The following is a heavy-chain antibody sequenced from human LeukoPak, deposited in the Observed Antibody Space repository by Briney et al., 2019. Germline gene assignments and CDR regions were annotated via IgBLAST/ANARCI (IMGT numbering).Heavy chain of an antibody. J-gene: IGHJ5*02. CDR3: ANEPLP. V-gene: IGHV3-23*01. CDR2: XXTSGGST. Sequence: GGSLRLSCSASGFTFSSYAXSWVRQAXGKGLEWVXTXXTSGGSTYYADSVKGRFTSSRDNSKNTLYLQMNSLRAEDPAVYYCANEPLPWGQGTLVTVSS. CDR1: GFTFSSYA.